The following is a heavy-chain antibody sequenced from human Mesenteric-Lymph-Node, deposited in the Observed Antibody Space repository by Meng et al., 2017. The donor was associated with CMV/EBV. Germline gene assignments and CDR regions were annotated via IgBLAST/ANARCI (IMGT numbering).Heavy chain of an antibody. CDR2: IRYDGSNK. Sequence: GESLKISCAASGFSLSSYGMHWVRQAPGKGLEWVAFIRYDGSNKYYADSVKGRFTISRDNSKNTLYLQMNSLRAEDTAVYYCARDLGYSDYYYYGMDVWGQGTTVTVSS. J-gene: IGHJ6*02. CDR1: GFSLSSYG. V-gene: IGHV3-30*02. CDR3: ARDLGYSDYYYYGMDV. D-gene: IGHD3-22*01.